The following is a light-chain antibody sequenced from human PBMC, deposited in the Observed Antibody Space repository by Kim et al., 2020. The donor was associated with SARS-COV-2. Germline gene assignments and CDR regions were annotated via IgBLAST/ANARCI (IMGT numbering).Light chain of an antibody. CDR1: NSDVGGYNY. V-gene: IGLV2-14*01. Sequence: QSALTQPASVSGSPGQSITISCTGTNSDVGGYNYVSWYQQHPGKAPKLMIYDVSKRPSGVSNRFSGSKSGNTASLTISGLQAEDEADYYCSSYTSSSTLYVFGTGTKV. CDR2: DVS. CDR3: SSYTSSSTLYV. J-gene: IGLJ1*01.